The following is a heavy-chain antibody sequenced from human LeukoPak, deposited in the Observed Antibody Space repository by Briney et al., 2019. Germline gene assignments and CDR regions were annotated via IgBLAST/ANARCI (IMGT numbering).Heavy chain of an antibody. CDR1: GFTFSSYW. CDR2: IKQDGSEK. D-gene: IGHD5-18*01. V-gene: IGHV3-7*01. CDR3: ARDVRGSVTSYFYYYMDV. Sequence: GGSRRLSCAASGFTFSSYWLSWVRQAPGKGLDWVANIKQDGSEKYSVDSVKGRFTISRDNAKNSLYLQMNSLRTEDTAVYYCARDVRGSVTSYFYYYMDVWGKGTTVTVSS. J-gene: IGHJ6*03.